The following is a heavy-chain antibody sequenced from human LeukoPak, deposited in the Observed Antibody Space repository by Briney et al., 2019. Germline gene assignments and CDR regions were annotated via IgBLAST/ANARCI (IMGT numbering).Heavy chain of an antibody. CDR2: IYSGGST. CDR1: GFTVSSSY. Sequence: GGSLRLSCAASGFTVSSSYMSWVRQAPGKGLEWVSVIYSGGSTYYADSVKGRFTISRDNSKNTLYLQMNSLRAEDTAVYYCARDSKDNIAAADYYFDYWGQGTLVTVSS. CDR3: ARDSKDNIAAADYYFDY. J-gene: IGHJ4*02. V-gene: IGHV3-53*01. D-gene: IGHD6-13*01.